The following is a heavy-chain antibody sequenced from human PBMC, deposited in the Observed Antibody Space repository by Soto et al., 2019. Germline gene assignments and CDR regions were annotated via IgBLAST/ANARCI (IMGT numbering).Heavy chain of an antibody. D-gene: IGHD2-15*01. CDR1: GFTFSSYW. CDR3: VRTSLVVAAATREDY. V-gene: IGHV3-74*01. CDR2: INSDGSST. Sequence: EVQLVESGGGLVQPGGSLRLSCAASGFTFSSYWMHWVRQAPGKGLVWVSSINSDGSSTSYADSVKGRFTSSRDNAKNTLYLQMNSLRAEDTAVYYCVRTSLVVAAATREDYWGQGTLVTVSS. J-gene: IGHJ4*02.